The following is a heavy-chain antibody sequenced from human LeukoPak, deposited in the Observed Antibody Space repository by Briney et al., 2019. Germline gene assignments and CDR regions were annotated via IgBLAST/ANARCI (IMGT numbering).Heavy chain of an antibody. D-gene: IGHD2-2*01. CDR2: LTGTGGDT. Sequence: GGSLRLSCAAPGFTFSSYAMSWVRQAPGKGLEWVSTLTGTGGDTYYADSVRGRFSISRDNSKNTLWLQMNSLRAEDTALYYCAKGLREYCSSTSCYEFTFDSWGQGTQLTVSS. CDR1: GFTFSSYA. J-gene: IGHJ4*02. CDR3: AKGLREYCSSTSCYEFTFDS. V-gene: IGHV3-23*01.